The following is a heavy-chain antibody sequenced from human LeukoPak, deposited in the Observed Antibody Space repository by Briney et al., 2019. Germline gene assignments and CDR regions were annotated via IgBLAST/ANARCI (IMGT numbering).Heavy chain of an antibody. CDR3: ARDRAFKTFDY. Sequence: GGSLRLSCAASGFTFSSYSMNWVRQAPGKGLEWVSSISSSSSYIYYADSVKGRFNISRDNAKNSLYLQMISLRAEDTAVYYCARDRAFKTFDYWGQGTLVTVSS. J-gene: IGHJ4*02. V-gene: IGHV3-21*06. CDR1: GFTFSSYS. CDR2: ISSSSSYI.